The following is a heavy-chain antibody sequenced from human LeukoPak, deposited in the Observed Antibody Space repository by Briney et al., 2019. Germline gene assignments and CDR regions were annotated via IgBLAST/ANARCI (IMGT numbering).Heavy chain of an antibody. V-gene: IGHV3-48*03. CDR1: GFTFIEHE. J-gene: IGHJ6*03. CDR3: AKGSKLVVITRDHYMAV. Sequence: GGSLRLSCVGSGFTFIEHEMNWVRQTPGKGLEWISYISGDAETIFYRDSVRGRVTISRDNTKNSLYLQMNSLRAGDTAVYYCAKGSKLVVITRDHYMAVWGKGTTVTISS. D-gene: IGHD3-22*01. CDR2: ISGDAETI.